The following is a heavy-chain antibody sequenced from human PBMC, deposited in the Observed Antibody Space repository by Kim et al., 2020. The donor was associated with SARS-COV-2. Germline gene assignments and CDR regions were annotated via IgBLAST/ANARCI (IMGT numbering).Heavy chain of an antibody. D-gene: IGHD3-3*01. CDR1: GYTFTSYG. V-gene: IGHV1-18*01. CDR2: ISAYNGNT. Sequence: ASVKVSCKASGYTFTSYGISWVRQAPGQGLEWMGWISAYNGNTNYAQKLQGRVTMTTDTSTSTAYMELRSLRSDDTAVYYCAREGITIFGVVQIIRGGVDYWGQGTLVTVSS. CDR3: AREGITIFGVVQIIRGGVDY. J-gene: IGHJ4*02.